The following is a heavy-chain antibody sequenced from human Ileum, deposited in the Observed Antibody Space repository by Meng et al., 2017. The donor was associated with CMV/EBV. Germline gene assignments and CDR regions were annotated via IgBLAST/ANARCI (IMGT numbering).Heavy chain of an antibody. CDR2: ISNRADNYIT. V-gene: IGHV3-72*01. D-gene: IGHD5/OR15-5a*01. J-gene: IGHJ4*02. CDR3: GREGAMSGPDLAL. Sequence: SALRFTAHYMDGVRHAPGKGLQWVGRISNRADNYITQYAASVRGRFTISRDDSTNSFFLHMDSLQTEDTAMYYCGREGAMSGPDLALWGQGTLVTVSS. CDR1: ALRFTAHY.